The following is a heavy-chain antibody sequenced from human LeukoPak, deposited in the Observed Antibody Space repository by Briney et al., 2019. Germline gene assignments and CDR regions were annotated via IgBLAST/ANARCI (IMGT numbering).Heavy chain of an antibody. V-gene: IGHV4-39*01. CDR2: IYYSGST. CDR3: ARHLGRRSVLGALYD. D-gene: IGHD5/OR15-5a*01. J-gene: IGHJ4*02. CDR1: GGSISSSSYY. Sequence: SETLSLTCTVSGGSISSSSYYWGWIRQPPGKGLEWIGSIYYSGSTYYNPSLKSRVTISVDTSKNQFSLKLSSVTAADTAVYHCARHLGRRSVLGALYDWGQGTLVTVSS.